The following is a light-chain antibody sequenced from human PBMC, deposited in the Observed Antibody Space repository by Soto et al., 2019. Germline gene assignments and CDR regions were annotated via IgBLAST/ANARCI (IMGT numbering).Light chain of an antibody. Sequence: IVMTQSPLSLPVTPGERASISCRSSQSLLHSNGYNYLDWYLQKPGQSPQLLIYKASSLESGVPSRFSGSGSGTEFTLTISSLQPDDFATYYCQQYNSYPWTFGQGTKVDIK. CDR1: QSLLHSNGYNY. CDR2: KAS. CDR3: QQYNSYPWT. J-gene: IGKJ1*01. V-gene: IGKV2-28*01.